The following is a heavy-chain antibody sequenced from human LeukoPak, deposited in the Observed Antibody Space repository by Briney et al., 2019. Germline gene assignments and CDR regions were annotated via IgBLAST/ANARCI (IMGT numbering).Heavy chain of an antibody. D-gene: IGHD1-26*01. CDR1: GGSIRNYY. CDR3: ARWYSHGRYFDY. CDR2: TSDSGHT. J-gene: IGHJ4*03. Sequence: SETLSLTCTVSGGSIRNYYWNWIRQPPGKGLEWIGYTSDSGHTDYTPSLKSRVTISVDLSKNQFSLKLTSATAADTAVYYCARWYSHGRYFDYWGQGALVTVSS. V-gene: IGHV4-59*01.